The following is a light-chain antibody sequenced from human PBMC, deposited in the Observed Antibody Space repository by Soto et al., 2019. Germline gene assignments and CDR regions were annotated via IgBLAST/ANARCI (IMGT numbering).Light chain of an antibody. V-gene: IGKV1-39*01. Sequence: DIQMTQPPSSLSASVGDRVTITCRASQSISSYLNWCQQKSGKAPKLLIYAASSLQRGVPSMFSGSVSRTDFTHTISSLQAEDFATYYCQHRYSTPRYSFGQGTKLEIK. J-gene: IGKJ2*01. CDR1: QSISSY. CDR2: AAS. CDR3: QHRYSTPRYS.